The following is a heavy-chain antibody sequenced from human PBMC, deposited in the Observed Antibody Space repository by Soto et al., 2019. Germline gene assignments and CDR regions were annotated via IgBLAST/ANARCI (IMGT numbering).Heavy chain of an antibody. D-gene: IGHD3-22*01. CDR2: IWYDGSKK. V-gene: IGHV3-30*19. CDR3: ARDRPKYYYDSYDY. J-gene: IGHJ4*01. Sequence: GGSLRLSCAASGFTFSSYGMHWVRQAPGKGLEWVAVIWYDGSKKYYGDSVKGRFTISRDNSKNTLYLQMNSLRPEDTAVFYCARDRPKYYYDSYDYWGHGTLVTVSS. CDR1: GFTFSSYG.